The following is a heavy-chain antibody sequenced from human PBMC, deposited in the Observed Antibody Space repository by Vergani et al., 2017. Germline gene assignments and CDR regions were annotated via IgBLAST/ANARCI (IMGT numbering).Heavy chain of an antibody. J-gene: IGHJ1*01. CDR1: GVSIGSNSYY. V-gene: IGHV4-39*01. CDR2: IYYTGTT. D-gene: IGHD6-19*01. CDR3: TRHGRSGWAGYFQH. Sequence: QLQLQESGPGLVKPSETLSLTCTVSGVSIGSNSYYWGWIRQPPGKGLEWIGTIYYTGTTYYNEAHKSRLTISVDTSKNRFSLNLTSVTAADTAVYYCTRHGRSGWAGYFQHWGQGTLVNASS.